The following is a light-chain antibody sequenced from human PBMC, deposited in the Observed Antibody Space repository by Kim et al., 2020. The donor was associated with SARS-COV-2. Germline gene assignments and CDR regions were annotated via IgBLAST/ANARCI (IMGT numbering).Light chain of an antibody. Sequence: VPLGKTRRLSCQGDTLRSYYASWYHQKPGQATILLIYVKNNRPSGIPERFSGSNSENTASVTITGAQKEDEDDYYGISRDTSDNVVFGGGTSLTVL. CDR3: ISRDTSDNVV. V-gene: IGLV3-19*01. CDR2: VKN. CDR1: TLRSYY. J-gene: IGLJ2*01.